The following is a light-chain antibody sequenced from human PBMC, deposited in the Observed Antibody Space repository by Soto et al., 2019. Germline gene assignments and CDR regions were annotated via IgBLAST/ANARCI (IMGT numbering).Light chain of an antibody. J-gene: IGKJ4*01. V-gene: IGKV1-27*01. CDR3: QKCGIAPFT. CDR2: AAS. CDR1: QGISTY. Sequence: DIQMTQSPSSLSASVGDRVTITCRASQGISTYLAWYQQKPGKVPKLLIYAASTLQSGVPSRFSGSGSGTDFTLTISRLQPEDVATYYCQKCGIAPFTVGGGTKV.